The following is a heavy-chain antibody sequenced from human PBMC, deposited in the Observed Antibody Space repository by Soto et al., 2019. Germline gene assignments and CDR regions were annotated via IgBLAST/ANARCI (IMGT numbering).Heavy chain of an antibody. CDR1: GGSVSSGSYY. J-gene: IGHJ5*02. CDR3: ARGGTVGATVFDP. Sequence: KPSETLSLTCTVSGGSVSSGSYYWSWIRQPPGKGLEWIGYIYYSGSTNYNPSLKSRVTISVDTSKNQFSLKLSSVTAADTAVYYCARGGTVGATVFDPWGQGTLVTVSS. V-gene: IGHV4-61*01. D-gene: IGHD1-26*01. CDR2: IYYSGST.